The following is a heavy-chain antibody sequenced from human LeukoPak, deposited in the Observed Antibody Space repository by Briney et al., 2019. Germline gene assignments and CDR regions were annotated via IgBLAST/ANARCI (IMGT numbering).Heavy chain of an antibody. V-gene: IGHV3-23*01. Sequence: XVXQXXGXXXEWVSAISGSGGSTYYADSVKGRFTISRDNSKNTLYLQMNSLRAEDTAVYYCAKEVIPEDYWGQGTLVTVSS. J-gene: IGHJ4*02. D-gene: IGHD2-21*01. CDR3: AKEVIPEDY. CDR2: ISGSGGST.